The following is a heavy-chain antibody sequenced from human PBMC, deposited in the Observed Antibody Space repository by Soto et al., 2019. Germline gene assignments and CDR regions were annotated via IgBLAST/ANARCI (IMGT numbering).Heavy chain of an antibody. CDR3: GRLEGLATISYYFDY. Sequence: ETLSLTCTVSGGSVSSISYYWGWVLRPPWKGLEWIGSVYYSGSTYYNPSLESRVTISVDKSKNQFSLKLMSLSAADTAVYYCGRLEGLATISYYFDYWGQGALVTVSS. CDR1: GGSVSSISYY. CDR2: VYYSGST. D-gene: IGHD3-3*01. V-gene: IGHV4-39*01. J-gene: IGHJ4*02.